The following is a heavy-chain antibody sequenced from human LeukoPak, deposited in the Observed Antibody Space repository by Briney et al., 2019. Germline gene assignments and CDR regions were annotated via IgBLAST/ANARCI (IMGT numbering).Heavy chain of an antibody. V-gene: IGHV1-46*01. CDR2: INPSGGST. D-gene: IGHD3-3*01. CDR1: GYTFTSYY. J-gene: IGHJ6*02. Sequence: ASVKVSCKASGYTFTSYYMHWVRQAPGQGLEWMGIINPSGGSTSYAQKFQGRVTMTRDTSTSTVYMELSSLRSEDTAVYYCARVGVTIFGVVIGMDVWGQGTTVTVSS. CDR3: ARVGVTIFGVVIGMDV.